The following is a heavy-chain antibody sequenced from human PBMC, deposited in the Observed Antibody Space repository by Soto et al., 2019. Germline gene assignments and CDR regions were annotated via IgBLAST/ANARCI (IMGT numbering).Heavy chain of an antibody. D-gene: IGHD3-10*01. V-gene: IGHV5-51*01. CDR3: AGGGVRGVITRTRDYYGMDV. CDR1: GYSFTNYW. CDR2: IYPGDSDT. Sequence: GASLKISCKASGYSFTNYWIGSVRQMHGKGLEWMGIIYPGDSDTRYSPSFQGQVTISADKSISTAYLQWSSLKASDTAMYYCAGGGVRGVITRTRDYYGMDVWGQGTTVTVSS. J-gene: IGHJ6*02.